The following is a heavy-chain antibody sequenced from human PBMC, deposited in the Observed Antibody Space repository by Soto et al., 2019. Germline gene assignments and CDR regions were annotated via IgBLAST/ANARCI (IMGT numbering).Heavy chain of an antibody. CDR2: INHSGST. CDR3: ARGLYFGSGSYYRYYYYGMDV. Sequence: RLLLGKKQEWIGEINHSGSTNYNPSLKSRVTISVDTSKNQFSLKLSSVTAADTAVYYCARGLYFGSGSYYRYYYYGMDVWGQWPTVT. D-gene: IGHD3-10*01. J-gene: IGHJ6*02. V-gene: IGHV4-34*01.